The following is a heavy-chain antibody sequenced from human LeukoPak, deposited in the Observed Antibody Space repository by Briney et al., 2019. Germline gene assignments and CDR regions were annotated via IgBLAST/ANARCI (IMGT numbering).Heavy chain of an antibody. CDR2: IYYSGST. CDR1: GGSISSHY. V-gene: IGHV4-59*11. CDR3: AVYRRYCSSTSCQNWFDP. Sequence: SETLSLTCTVSGGSISSHYWSWIRQPPGKGLEWIGYIYYSGSTNYNPSLKGRVTISVDTSKNQFSLKLSSVTAADTAVYYCAVYRRYCSSTSCQNWFDPWGQGTLVTVSS. D-gene: IGHD2-2*01. J-gene: IGHJ5*02.